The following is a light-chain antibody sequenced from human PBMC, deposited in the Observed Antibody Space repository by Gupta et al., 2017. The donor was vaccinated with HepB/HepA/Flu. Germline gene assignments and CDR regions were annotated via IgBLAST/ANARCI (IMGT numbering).Light chain of an antibody. Sequence: SHPLPHPLPASLSPGTTASTTCSGDALPRLYTYWYQHNSGQAPVLEMYADTKQPAGIPERLYGSSAGTTVRMTISAVHAAAEADSYCQSTDTSGNYVGAVGGGTKFGGGTKLTVL. CDR1: ALPRLY. CDR3: QSTDTSGNYVGAVGGGTK. V-gene: IGLV3-25*03. CDR2: ADT. J-gene: IGLJ3*02.